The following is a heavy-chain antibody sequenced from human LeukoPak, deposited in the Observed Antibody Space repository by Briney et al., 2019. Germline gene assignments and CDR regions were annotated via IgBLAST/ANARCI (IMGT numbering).Heavy chain of an antibody. V-gene: IGHV3-23*01. CDR2: MSGDATST. Sequence: PGGSLRLSCAASGFTFSGFAMNWVRQAPGKGLEWVSTMSGDATSTYYADSVKGRFTISRDNSKNTLYLQMNSLRADDTAVYYCAKRTSGSSWYSSDSWGQGTLVTVSS. CDR1: GFTFSGFA. J-gene: IGHJ4*02. CDR3: AKRTSGSSWYSSDS. D-gene: IGHD6-13*01.